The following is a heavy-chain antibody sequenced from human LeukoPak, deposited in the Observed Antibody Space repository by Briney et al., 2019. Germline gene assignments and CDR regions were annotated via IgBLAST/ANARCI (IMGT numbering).Heavy chain of an antibody. V-gene: IGHV4-59*01. J-gene: IGHJ3*02. CDR2: TYYSGST. CDR1: GGSISSYY. CDR3: ARAPSSYYDFWSGSPDAFDI. Sequence: PSETLSLTCTVSGGSISSYYWSWIRQPPGKGLEWIGYTYYSGSTNYNPSLKSRVTISVDTSKNQFSLKLSSVTAADTAVYYCARAPSSYYDFWSGSPDAFDIWGQGTMVTVSS. D-gene: IGHD3-3*01.